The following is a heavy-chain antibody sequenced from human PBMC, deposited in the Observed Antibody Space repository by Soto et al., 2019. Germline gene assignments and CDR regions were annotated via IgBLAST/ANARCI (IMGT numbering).Heavy chain of an antibody. J-gene: IGHJ6*02. D-gene: IGHD5-18*01. CDR2: IYYSGST. CDR3: ARTRAMDYGMDV. Sequence: SETLSLTCTVSGGSISSYYWSWIRQPPGKGLEWIGYIYYSGSTNYNPSLKSRVTISVDPSKNQFSLKLSSVTAADTAVYSCARTRAMDYGMDVWGQGTTVTVSS. V-gene: IGHV4-59*01. CDR1: GGSISSYY.